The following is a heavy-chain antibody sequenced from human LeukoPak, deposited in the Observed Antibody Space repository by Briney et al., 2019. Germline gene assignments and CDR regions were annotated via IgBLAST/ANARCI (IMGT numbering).Heavy chain of an antibody. CDR2: INPSGGST. Sequence: ASVKVSCKASGYTFTSYDINWVRQATGQGLEWMGIINPSGGSTSYAQKFQGRVTMTRDTSTSTVYMELSSLRSEDTAVYYCARDLTGYSLRYFDYWGQGTLVTVSS. CDR3: ARDLTGYSLRYFDY. V-gene: IGHV1-46*01. D-gene: IGHD3-9*01. CDR1: GYTFTSYD. J-gene: IGHJ4*02.